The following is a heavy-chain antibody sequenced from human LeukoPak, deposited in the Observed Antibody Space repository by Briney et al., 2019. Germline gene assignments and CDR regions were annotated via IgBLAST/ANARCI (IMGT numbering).Heavy chain of an antibody. Sequence: GGSLRLSCAASGFTFSSYAMTWVRQAPGKGLEWVSAISGSGDSTYYPDSVKGRFTISRDTSKNTLYLQVNSLRAEDTAVYYCARGRAGDNYSFDYWGQGTLVTVSS. CDR2: ISGSGDST. CDR1: GFTFSSYA. D-gene: IGHD4-11*01. CDR3: ARGRAGDNYSFDY. V-gene: IGHV3-23*01. J-gene: IGHJ4*02.